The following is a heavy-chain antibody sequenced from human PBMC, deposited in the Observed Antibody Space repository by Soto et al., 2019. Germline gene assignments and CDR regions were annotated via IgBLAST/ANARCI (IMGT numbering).Heavy chain of an antibody. CDR1: GGSISSYH. V-gene: IGHV4-59*01. J-gene: IGHJ6*03. D-gene: IGHD4-4*01. CDR2: IYYSGST. CDR3: ARDDYTNYYYYMDV. Sequence: PSETLSLTCTVPGGSISSYHWSWIRQPPGKGLEWIGYIYYSGSTNYNPSLKSRVTISVDTSKNQFSLKLSSVTAADTAVYFCARDDYTNYYYYMDVWGKGTTVTVSS.